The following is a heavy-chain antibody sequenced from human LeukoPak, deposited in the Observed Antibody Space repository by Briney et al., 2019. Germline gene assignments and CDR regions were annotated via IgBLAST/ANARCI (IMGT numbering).Heavy chain of an antibody. J-gene: IGHJ3*02. CDR1: GYTFTGYG. D-gene: IGHD3-3*01. Sequence: ASVKVSCKASGYTFTGYGISWVRQAPGQGLEWMGWISAYNGNTNYAQKLQGRVTMTTDTSTSTAYMELRSLRSDDTAVYYCARDRPVLRFLEWLLNDAFDIWGQGTMVTVSS. CDR3: ARDRPVLRFLEWLLNDAFDI. CDR2: ISAYNGNT. V-gene: IGHV1-18*01.